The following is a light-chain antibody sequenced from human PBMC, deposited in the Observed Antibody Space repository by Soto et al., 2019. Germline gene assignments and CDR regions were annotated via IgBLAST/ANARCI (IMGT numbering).Light chain of an antibody. CDR2: DAS. V-gene: IGKV3D-20*01. J-gene: IGKJ4*01. Sequence: EIGLTQSPATLSLTTGERETLSCGASQILTNNFLAWYQQIPGLAPRLLIFDASTRASVVPDRFSGSGSGTDFSLTISRLEPEDFAVYYCQQFGNSPTFGGDTKVDIK. CDR3: QQFGNSPT. CDR1: QILTNNF.